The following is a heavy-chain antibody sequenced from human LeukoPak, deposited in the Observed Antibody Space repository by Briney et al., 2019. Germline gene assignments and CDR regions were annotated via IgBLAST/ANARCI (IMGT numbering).Heavy chain of an antibody. CDR3: ARQPTVPDY. Sequence: ASETLSLTCTVSGGSISSSSYYWGWIRQPPGKGLEWIGSIYYSGSTYYNPSLKSRVTISVDTSKNQFSLKLSSVTAADTAVYYCARQPTVPDYWGQGTLVTVSS. CDR1: GGSISSSSYY. J-gene: IGHJ4*02. V-gene: IGHV4-39*01. D-gene: IGHD4-17*01. CDR2: IYYSGST.